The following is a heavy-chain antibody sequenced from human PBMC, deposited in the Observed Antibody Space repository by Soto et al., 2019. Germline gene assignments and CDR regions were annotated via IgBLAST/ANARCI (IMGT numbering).Heavy chain of an antibody. CDR1: GDSVSSGRYF. J-gene: IGHJ5*02. CDR3: ARDRPAGGNPGWLDP. V-gene: IGHV4-61*01. CDR2: VFYSGST. Sequence: KPSETLSLTCTVSGDSVSSGRYFWSWIRQPPGKALEWIGYVFYSGSTNYSPSLKSRVTISIDTSKNQFSLKLTSVTAADTAVYFCARDRPAGGNPGWLDPWGQGTLVTVSS. D-gene: IGHD6-13*01.